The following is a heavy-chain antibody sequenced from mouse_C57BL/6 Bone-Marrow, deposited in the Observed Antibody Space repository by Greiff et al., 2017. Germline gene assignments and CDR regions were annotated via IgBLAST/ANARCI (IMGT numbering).Heavy chain of an antibody. CDR3: ARTLLGWLPYYAMDY. D-gene: IGHD2-3*01. CDR1: GYTFTSYW. V-gene: IGHV1-69*01. CDR2: IDPSDSYT. Sequence: VQLQQPGAELVMPGASVKLSCKASGYTFTSYWMHWVKQRPGQGLEWLGEIDPSDSYTNYNQKFKGKSTLTVDKSASTAYMQLSSLTSADSAVYYCARTLLGWLPYYAMDYWGQGTSVTVSS. J-gene: IGHJ4*01.